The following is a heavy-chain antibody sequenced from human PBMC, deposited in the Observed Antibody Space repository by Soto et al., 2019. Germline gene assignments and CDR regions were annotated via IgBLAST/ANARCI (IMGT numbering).Heavy chain of an antibody. CDR2: MNPNSGNT. Sequence: QVQLVQSGAEVKKPGASVKVSCKASGYTFTSYDINWVRQATGQGLEWMGWMNPNSGNTGYAQKFQGRVTITRNTSIRRGCMELSSLRSEDTAVYYCARKRVGANLFDYWGQGPLATVSS. D-gene: IGHD1-26*01. CDR1: GYTFTSYD. V-gene: IGHV1-8*01. CDR3: ARKRVGANLFDY. J-gene: IGHJ4*02.